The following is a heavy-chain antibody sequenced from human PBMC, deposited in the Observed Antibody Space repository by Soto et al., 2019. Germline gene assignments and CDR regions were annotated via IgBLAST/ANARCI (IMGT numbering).Heavy chain of an antibody. CDR3: ARGITLVRGVTKKNWFDP. J-gene: IGHJ5*02. Sequence: ASVKVSCKASGYTFTSYGISWLRQAPGQGLEWMGWISAYNGNTNYAQKLQGRVTMTTDTSTSTAYMELRRLSSDDTAVYYCARGITLVRGVTKKNWFDPWGQGTLVTVSS. D-gene: IGHD3-10*01. CDR2: ISAYNGNT. V-gene: IGHV1-18*04. CDR1: GYTFTSYG.